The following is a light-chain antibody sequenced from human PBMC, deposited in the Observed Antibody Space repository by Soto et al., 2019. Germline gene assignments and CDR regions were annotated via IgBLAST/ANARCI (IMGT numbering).Light chain of an antibody. CDR3: QQYNDWPLT. Sequence: EIVMSQSPVTLSVSPGERATLSCRASQSVRSNLAWYQHKPGQAPSLLIYGAFTRATGIPARFSGTGSGTEFTLTISSLQSEDFALYYCQQYNDWPLTFGQGTK. CDR1: QSVRSN. CDR2: GAF. J-gene: IGKJ1*01. V-gene: IGKV3-15*01.